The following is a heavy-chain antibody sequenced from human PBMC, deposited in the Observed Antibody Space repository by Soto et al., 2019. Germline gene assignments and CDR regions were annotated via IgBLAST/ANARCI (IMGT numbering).Heavy chain of an antibody. V-gene: IGHV4-31*03. J-gene: IGHJ4*02. Sequence: SETLSLTCTVSGGSISSGGYYWNWIRQHPGKGLEWIGYIHYSGSTYYNPSLSSRVSISVDTSKNLFSLKLNSLTAADTAVYYCAREVLGEYFFDYWGQGTLVTVSS. CDR3: AREVLGEYFFDY. CDR1: GGSISSGGYY. D-gene: IGHD2-8*01. CDR2: IHYSGST.